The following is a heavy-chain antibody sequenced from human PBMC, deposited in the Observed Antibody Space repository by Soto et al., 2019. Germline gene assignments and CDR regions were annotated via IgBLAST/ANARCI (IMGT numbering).Heavy chain of an antibody. V-gene: IGHV4-39*01. CDR2: IYYSGST. CDR1: GGSISSSSYY. Sequence: QLQLQESGPGLVKPSETLSLTCTVSGGSISSSSYYWGWIRQPPGKGLEWIGSIYYSGSTYYNPSPNRRVTIYVDTSKNQFSLKLSAVTAADTAVYCCARHKGAANHSRLDWFDPWGQGTLVTVSS. J-gene: IGHJ5*02. D-gene: IGHD1-26*01. CDR3: ARHKGAANHSRLDWFDP.